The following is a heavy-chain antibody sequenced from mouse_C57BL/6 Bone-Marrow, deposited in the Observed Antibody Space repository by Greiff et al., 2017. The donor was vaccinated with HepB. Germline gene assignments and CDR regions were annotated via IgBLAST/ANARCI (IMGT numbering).Heavy chain of an antibody. CDR3: APFITTVVSYYFDY. D-gene: IGHD1-1*01. Sequence: QVQLQQSGPELVKPGASVKISCKASGYAFSSSWMNWVKQRPGKGLEWIGRIYPGDGDTNYNGKFKGKATLTADKSSSTAYLQLSSLTSEDSAVYFRAPFITTVVSYYFDYWGQGTTRTVSS. V-gene: IGHV1-82*01. CDR1: GYAFSSSW. J-gene: IGHJ2*01. CDR2: IYPGDGDT.